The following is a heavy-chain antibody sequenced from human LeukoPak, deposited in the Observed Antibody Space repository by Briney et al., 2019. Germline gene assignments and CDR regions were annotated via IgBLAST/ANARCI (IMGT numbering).Heavy chain of an antibody. Sequence: SVKVSCKSSGGTFSSYAISWVRQAPGQGLEWMGGIIPIFGTANYAQKFQGRVTITADESTSTAYMELSSLRSEDTAVYYCAREGVPAATLDIRASGMDVWGQGTTVTVSS. CDR3: AREGVPAATLDIRASGMDV. D-gene: IGHD2-2*01. CDR1: GGTFSSYA. V-gene: IGHV1-69*13. J-gene: IGHJ6*02. CDR2: IIPIFGTA.